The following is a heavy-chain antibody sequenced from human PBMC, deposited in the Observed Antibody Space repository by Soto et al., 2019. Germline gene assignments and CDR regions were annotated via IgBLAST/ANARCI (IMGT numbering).Heavy chain of an antibody. CDR2: IYYSGST. Sequence: QVQLQESGPGLVKPSQTLSLTCTVSGGSISSGGYYWSWIRQHPGKGLEWIGYIYYSGSTYYNPSLRSRVTISVDTSKNQFSLKLSSVTAADTAVYYCARAVDTAMVLWFDPWGQGTLVTVSS. CDR3: ARAVDTAMVLWFDP. CDR1: GGSISSGGYY. V-gene: IGHV4-31*03. D-gene: IGHD5-18*01. J-gene: IGHJ5*02.